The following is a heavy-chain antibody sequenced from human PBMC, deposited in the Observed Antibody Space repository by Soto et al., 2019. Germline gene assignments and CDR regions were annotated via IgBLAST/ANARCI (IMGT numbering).Heavy chain of an antibody. CDR2: ISVYNGDT. V-gene: IGHV1-18*01. CDR3: ARDLIAARPGWFDP. CDR1: GYTFATYG. D-gene: IGHD6-6*01. J-gene: IGHJ5*02. Sequence: QVQLVQSGAEVKKPGASVKVSCRASGYTFATYGISWVRQAPGQGLEWMGWISVYNGDTNYAQKFQGRVTMTTDTSTSTAYMELRSLRSDDAAVYYCARDLIAARPGWFDPWCQGTLVTVSS.